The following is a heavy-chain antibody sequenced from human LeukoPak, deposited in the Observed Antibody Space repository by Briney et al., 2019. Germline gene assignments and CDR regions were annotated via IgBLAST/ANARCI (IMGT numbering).Heavy chain of an antibody. J-gene: IGHJ3*02. CDR3: AKSNGYGLIDI. V-gene: IGHV4-4*02. Sequence: SETLSLTCAVSSDSMSGRNWWSWVRQTPGEGLEWIGEIYHTGTTNYNPSVKTTVTISLDKSRGQFSLILNSVTGPDTAVYYCAKSNGYGLIDIWGQGTMLTVSS. CDR1: SDSMSGRNW. D-gene: IGHD3-22*01. CDR2: IYHTGTT.